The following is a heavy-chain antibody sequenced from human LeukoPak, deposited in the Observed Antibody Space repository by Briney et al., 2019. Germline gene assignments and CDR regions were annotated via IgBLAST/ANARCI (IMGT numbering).Heavy chain of an antibody. D-gene: IGHD6-6*01. CDR1: GDSINNYY. CDR2: IYYSEST. CDR3: ARHDPRGEPARLGFFDY. V-gene: IGHV4-59*08. J-gene: IGHJ4*02. Sequence: SETLSLTCTVSGDSINNYYWSWIRQPPGKGLLWSGYIYYSESTNYNPSLKSRVTISVDTSKNQFSLNLSSVTAADTAVYYCARHDPRGEPARLGFFDYWGQGTLVTVSS.